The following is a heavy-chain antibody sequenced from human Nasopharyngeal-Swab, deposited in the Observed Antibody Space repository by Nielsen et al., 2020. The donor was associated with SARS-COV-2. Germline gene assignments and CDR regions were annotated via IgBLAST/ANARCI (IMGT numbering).Heavy chain of an antibody. D-gene: IGHD3-16*01. Sequence: GESLKISCESSGFTVSRFGMHWVRQAPGKGLEWVTFISNDGTYTKYGDSAQGRFTISRDNSKNTVSLHMSSLRVEDTAVYYWAKDFVPLRHSIRPYYYSGMDLWGQGTTVIVSS. CDR2: ISNDGTYT. J-gene: IGHJ6*02. CDR3: AKDFVPLRHSIRPYYYSGMDL. V-gene: IGHV3-30*18. CDR1: GFTVSRFG.